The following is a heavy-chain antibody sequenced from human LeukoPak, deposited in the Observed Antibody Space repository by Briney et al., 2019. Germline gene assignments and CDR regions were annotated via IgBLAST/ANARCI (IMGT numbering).Heavy chain of an antibody. D-gene: IGHD6-19*01. CDR1: GFTFSSYA. CDR3: AKDHSQWLVRPPY. Sequence: GSLRLSCAASGFTFSSYALSWVRQAPGKGLEWVSAISGSGGSTYYADSVKGRFTISRDNSKNTLYLQMNSLRAEDTAVYYCAKDHSQWLVRPPYWGQGILVTVSS. V-gene: IGHV3-23*01. CDR2: ISGSGGST. J-gene: IGHJ4*02.